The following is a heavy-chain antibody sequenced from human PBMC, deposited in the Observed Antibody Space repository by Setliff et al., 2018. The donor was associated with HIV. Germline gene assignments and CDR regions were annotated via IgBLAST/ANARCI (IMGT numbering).Heavy chain of an antibody. D-gene: IGHD3-22*01. CDR3: ARHGVDDTSANYFRFGVHDH. CDR2: VCYSRSS. V-gene: IGHV4-39*01. J-gene: IGHJ4*02. Sequence: PSETLSLTCTVSGGSVSSSSSYWGWIRQPPGKGLEWIGNVCYSRSSYYNPSLKSRVTISVDTSKNQFSLMLSSVTAADTAVYYCARHGVDDTSANYFRFGVHDHWGQGTLVTVSS. CDR1: GGSVSSSSSY.